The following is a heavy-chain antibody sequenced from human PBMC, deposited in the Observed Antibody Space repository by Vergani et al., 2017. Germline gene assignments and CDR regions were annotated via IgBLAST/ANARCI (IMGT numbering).Heavy chain of an antibody. CDR2: IYPGDSNT. CDR1: GYSFTSYW. CDR3: ARDYYDSSGSRDYYYGMDV. J-gene: IGHJ6*02. Sequence: EVQLVQSGAEVKKPGESLKISCKGSGYSFTSYWIGWERQMPGKGLEWLGIIYPGDSNTRYSPSFQGQVTISADKSNSTAYLQWSSLKASDTAIYYCARDYYDSSGSRDYYYGMDVWGQGTTVTVSS. V-gene: IGHV5-51*03. D-gene: IGHD3-22*01.